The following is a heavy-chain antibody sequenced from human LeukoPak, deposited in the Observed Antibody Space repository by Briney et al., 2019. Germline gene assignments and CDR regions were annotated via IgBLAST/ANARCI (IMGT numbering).Heavy chain of an antibody. D-gene: IGHD1-26*01. CDR1: GHTFTSYG. V-gene: IGHV1-18*01. Sequence: ASVKVSCTASGHTFTSYGISWVRHAPGQGLEWLGWISVYNGHTNYAQKLQGRVTMTTDTSTTTAYMELRTLRSDDTAVYYCARGGRWELPRPYAFDVWGQGTVVTVSS. CDR2: ISVYNGHT. CDR3: ARGGRWELPRPYAFDV. J-gene: IGHJ3*01.